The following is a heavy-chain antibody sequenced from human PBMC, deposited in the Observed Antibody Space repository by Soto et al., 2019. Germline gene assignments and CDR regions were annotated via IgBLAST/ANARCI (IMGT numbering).Heavy chain of an antibody. Sequence: ASVKVSFKASGYTFTGYYMHWVRQAPGQGLEWMGWINPNSGGTNYAQKFQGWVTMTRDTSISTAYMELSRLRSDDTAVYYCARGDRIAAAGTQHYYYYGMDVWGQGTTVTVSS. J-gene: IGHJ6*02. CDR1: GYTFTGYY. V-gene: IGHV1-2*04. D-gene: IGHD6-13*01. CDR3: ARGDRIAAAGTQHYYYYGMDV. CDR2: INPNSGGT.